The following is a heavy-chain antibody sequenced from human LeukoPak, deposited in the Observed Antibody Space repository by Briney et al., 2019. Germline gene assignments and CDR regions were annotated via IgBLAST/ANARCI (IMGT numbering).Heavy chain of an antibody. J-gene: IGHJ4*02. D-gene: IGHD3-10*01. CDR2: INHSGST. V-gene: IGHV4-34*01. Sequence: SETLSLTCAVYGGSFSGYYWSWIRQPPGKGLEWIGEINHSGSTNYNPSLKSRVTISVDTSKNQFSLKLSSVTAADTAVYYCARERFGWFFDYWGQGTLVTVSS. CDR1: GGSFSGYY. CDR3: ARERFGWFFDY.